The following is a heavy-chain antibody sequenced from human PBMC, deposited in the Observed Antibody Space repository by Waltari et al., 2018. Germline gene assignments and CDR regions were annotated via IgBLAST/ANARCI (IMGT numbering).Heavy chain of an antibody. Sequence: EVQLVESGGGLVKPGGSLRLSCAASGFTFSNAWMSWVRQAPGKGLEWVGRIKSKTDGGTTDYAAPVKGRFTISRDDSKNTLYLQMNSLKTEDTAVYYCTTDGILYGDYVMGEFDYWGQGTLVTVSS. CDR1: GFTFSNAW. CDR2: IKSKTDGGTT. V-gene: IGHV3-15*01. CDR3: TTDGILYGDYVMGEFDY. D-gene: IGHD4-17*01. J-gene: IGHJ4*02.